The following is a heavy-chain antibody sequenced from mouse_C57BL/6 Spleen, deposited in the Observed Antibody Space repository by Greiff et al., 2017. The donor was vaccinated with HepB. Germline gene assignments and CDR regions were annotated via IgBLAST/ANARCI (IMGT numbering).Heavy chain of an antibody. CDR3: ARSLIYYYFDY. CDR2: IRNKANGYTT. J-gene: IGHJ2*01. D-gene: IGHD1-1*01. CDR1: GFTFTDYY. V-gene: IGHV7-3*01. Sequence: EVQRVESGGGLVQPGGSLSLSCAASGFTFTDYYMSWVRQPPGKALEWLGFIRNKANGYTTEYSASVKGRFTISRDNSQSILYLQMNALRAEDSATYYCARSLIYYYFDYWGQGTTLTVSS.